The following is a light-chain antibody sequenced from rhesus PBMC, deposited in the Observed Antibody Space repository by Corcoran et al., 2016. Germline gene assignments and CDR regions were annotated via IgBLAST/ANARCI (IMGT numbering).Light chain of an antibody. J-gene: IGLJ1*01. Sequence: QAALTQPRSVSGSPGQSVTIPCTGTSSDIGGYNYVSWYQQHPGTAPKLMIYEVSKRPSGVSDRFSGSKSGNTASLTISGLQAEDEADYYCSSYAGSNNYIFGAGTRLTVL. CDR2: EVS. V-gene: IGLV2-32*02. CDR3: SSYAGSNNYI. CDR1: SSDIGGYNY.